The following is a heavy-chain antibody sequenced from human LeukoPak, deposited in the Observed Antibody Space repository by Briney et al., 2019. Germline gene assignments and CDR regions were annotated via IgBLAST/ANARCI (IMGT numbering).Heavy chain of an antibody. V-gene: IGHV1-2*02. Sequence: SVKVTCKASGYTFTGYYMHWVRQAPGQGLEWMGWINPNSGGTNYAQKFQGRVTMTRDTSISTAYMELSRLRSDDTAVYYCARSGRDGYYYYMDVWGKGTTVTVSS. CDR1: GYTFTGYY. CDR3: ARSGRDGYYYYMDV. D-gene: IGHD5-24*01. J-gene: IGHJ6*03. CDR2: INPNSGGT.